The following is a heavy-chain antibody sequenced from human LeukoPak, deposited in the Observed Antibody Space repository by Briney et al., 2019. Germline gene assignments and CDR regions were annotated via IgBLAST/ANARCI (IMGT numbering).Heavy chain of an antibody. CDR1: GFTFSRYA. V-gene: IGHV3-23*01. D-gene: IGHD3-22*01. Sequence: GGSLRLSCAASGFTFSRYAMSWVRQAPGKGLEWVSSISGRGETTYYAESVKGRFTISRDNSKNTLYLQMHSQRAEDTAIYYCAKDRSERHYDSGDYCVFDYWGQGTLVTVSS. CDR3: AKDRSERHYDSGDYCVFDY. J-gene: IGHJ4*02. CDR2: ISGRGETT.